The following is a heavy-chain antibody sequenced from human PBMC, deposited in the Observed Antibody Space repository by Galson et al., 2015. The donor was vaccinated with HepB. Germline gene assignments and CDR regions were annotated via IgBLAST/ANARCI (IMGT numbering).Heavy chain of an antibody. D-gene: IGHD4-11*01. J-gene: IGHJ4*02. V-gene: IGHV3-21*01. Sequence: SLRLSCAASGFTFSTYTMTWVRQAPGKGLEWVSSLTSRSTYLSYAASVKGRFTISRDNAKNSLYLQMYSLRVEDTAVFYCAKDSHDYSFDYWGQGTLVTVSS. CDR1: GFTFSTYT. CDR2: LTSRSTYL. CDR3: AKDSHDYSFDY.